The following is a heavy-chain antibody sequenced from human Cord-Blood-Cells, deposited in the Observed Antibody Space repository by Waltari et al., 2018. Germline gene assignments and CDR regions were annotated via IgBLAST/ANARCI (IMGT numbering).Heavy chain of an antibody. J-gene: IGHJ4*02. CDR1: GSTLTELS. Sequence: QVQLVQSGAEVKKPGASVKVSCKVSGSTLTELSLHWVRQAPGKGLEWMGGFDPEDGETIYAQKFQGRVTMTEDTSTDTAYMELSSLRSEDTAVYYCATEPAGATPPNSFFDYWGQGTLVTVSS. D-gene: IGHD1-26*01. V-gene: IGHV1-24*01. CDR3: ATEPAGATPPNSFFDY. CDR2: FDPEDGET.